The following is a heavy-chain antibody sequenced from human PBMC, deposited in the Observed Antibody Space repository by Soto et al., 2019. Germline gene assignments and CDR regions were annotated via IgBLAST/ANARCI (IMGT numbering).Heavy chain of an antibody. CDR2: IYPGDSDT. J-gene: IGHJ4*02. CDR3: ATGPRSGSYQFDY. CDR1: GYSFTSYW. D-gene: IGHD1-26*01. Sequence: PGESLKISCKGSGYSFTSYWIGWVRQMPGKGLEWMGIIYPGDSDTRYSPSFQGQVTISVDKSISTAYLQWSSLKASDTAMYFCATGPRSGSYQFDYWGQGTLVTVSS. V-gene: IGHV5-51*01.